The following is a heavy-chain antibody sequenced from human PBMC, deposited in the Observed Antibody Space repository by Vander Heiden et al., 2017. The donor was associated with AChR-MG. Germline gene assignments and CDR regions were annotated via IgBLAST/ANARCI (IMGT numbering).Heavy chain of an antibody. D-gene: IGHD3-16*01. CDR2: ISGSGGST. CDR1: GFTFSSYA. J-gene: IGHJ3*02. V-gene: IGHV3-23*01. Sequence: EVQLLESGGGLVQPGGSLRLSCAASGFTFSSYAMSWVRQAPGKGLGWVSAISGSGGSTYYADSVKGRFTISRDNSKNTLYLQMNSLRAEDTAVYYCAKTPGGAFDAFDSWGQGTMVTVSS. CDR3: AKTPGGAFDAFDS.